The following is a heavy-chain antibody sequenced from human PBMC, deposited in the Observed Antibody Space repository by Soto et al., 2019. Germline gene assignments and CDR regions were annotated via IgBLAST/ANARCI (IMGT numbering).Heavy chain of an antibody. CDR3: ARDHYDSRDTGGCFDY. D-gene: IGHD3-22*01. Sequence: QVQLVESGGGVVQPGRSLRLSCAASGFTFSSYGMHWVRQAPGKGLEWVAVIWYDGSNKYYADSVKGRFTISRDNSKNTLYLQMNSLRAEDTAVYYCARDHYDSRDTGGCFDYWGQGTLVTVSS. CDR2: IWYDGSNK. CDR1: GFTFSSYG. J-gene: IGHJ4*02. V-gene: IGHV3-33*01.